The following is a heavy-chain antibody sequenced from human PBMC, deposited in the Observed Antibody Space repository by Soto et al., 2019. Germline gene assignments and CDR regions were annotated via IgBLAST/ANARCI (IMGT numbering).Heavy chain of an antibody. CDR3: DDPVPPPTHYDYYDMDV. J-gene: IGHJ6*02. CDR1: GFTFSYYT. Sequence: EVQLLESGGGLVQPGGSLRLSCVASGFTFSYYTMSWVRQAPRKGLEWVSGISNSGDTIYYADSVKGRFTISRDNSQNPLYLKMNSLRADATAGSYFDDPVPPPTHYDYYDMDVGGQGTTVTVSS. V-gene: IGHV3-23*01. CDR2: ISNSGDTI. D-gene: IGHD2-2*01.